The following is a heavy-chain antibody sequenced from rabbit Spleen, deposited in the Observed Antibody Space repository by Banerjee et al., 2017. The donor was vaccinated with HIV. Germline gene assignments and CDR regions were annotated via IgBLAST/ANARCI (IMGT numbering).Heavy chain of an antibody. J-gene: IGHJ6*01. D-gene: IGHD1-1*01. CDR2: IDAGSSGFT. CDR1: GVSFSDKDV. CDR3: ARDSSSSFSSYGMDL. V-gene: IGHV1S45*01. Sequence: EQLKESGGGLVKPEGSLTLTCKASGVSFSDKDVMCWVRQAPGKGPEWVVCIDAGSSGFTYFASWAKGRFTISKTASTTVTLQMTSLTAADTASYFCARDSSSSFSSYGMDLWGPGTLVTVS.